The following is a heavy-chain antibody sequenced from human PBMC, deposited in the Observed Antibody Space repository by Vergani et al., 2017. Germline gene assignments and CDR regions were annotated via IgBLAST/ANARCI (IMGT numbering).Heavy chain of an antibody. V-gene: IGHV3-11*01. CDR1: GFRVSDYY. CDR2: ISSSGSTI. CDR3: VRDARVSRT. Sequence: QAQLVESGGGLVKPGGSLRLSCTASGFRVSDYYMNWVRQAPGRGLEWISYISSSGSTIDYSDSVKGRFTMSRDNAKNSLYLEMTSLRVEDTGEYYCVRDARVSRTWGQGTLVAVSS. J-gene: IGHJ3*01. D-gene: IGHD2/OR15-2a*01.